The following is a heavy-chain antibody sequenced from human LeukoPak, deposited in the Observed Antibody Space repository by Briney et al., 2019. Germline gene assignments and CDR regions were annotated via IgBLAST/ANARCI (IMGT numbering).Heavy chain of an antibody. D-gene: IGHD4-23*01. CDR1: GYTFTGYY. J-gene: IGHJ5*02. Sequence: GASVKVSCKACGYTFTGYYMHWVRQDPGQGLEWMGRINPNSGGTNYAQKFQGRVAMTRDTSISTAYMELSRLRSDDTAVYYCARQWATVDRFNWFDPWGQGTLVTVSS. CDR2: INPNSGGT. V-gene: IGHV1-2*06. CDR3: ARQWATVDRFNWFDP.